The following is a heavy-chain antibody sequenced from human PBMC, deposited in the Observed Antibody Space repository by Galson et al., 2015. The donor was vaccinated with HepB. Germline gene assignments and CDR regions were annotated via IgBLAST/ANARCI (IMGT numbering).Heavy chain of an antibody. CDR1: GFTFSSYW. CDR2: IKQDGSEK. Sequence: SLRLSCAASGFTFSSYWMSWVRQAPGKGLEWVANIKQDGSEKYYVDSVKGRFTISRDNAKNSLYLQMNSLRAEDTAVYYCARDRRSYYYGMDVWGQGTTVTVSS. V-gene: IGHV3-7*03. J-gene: IGHJ6*02. CDR3: ARDRRSYYYGMDV.